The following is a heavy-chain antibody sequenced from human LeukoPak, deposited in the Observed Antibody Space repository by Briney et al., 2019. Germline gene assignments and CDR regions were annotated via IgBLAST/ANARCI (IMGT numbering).Heavy chain of an antibody. V-gene: IGHV3-21*01. J-gene: IGHJ4*02. Sequence: GGSLRLSCAASGFSFSSYTMNWVRHAPGKGLEWVSIISSSSSYIYYADSVKGRFTISRDNAKNALYLQMNSPRVEDTAVYYCARDGRCGGDCYASWGQGTLVTVSS. CDR1: GFSFSSYT. CDR2: ISSSSSYI. D-gene: IGHD2-21*02. CDR3: ARDGRCGGDCYAS.